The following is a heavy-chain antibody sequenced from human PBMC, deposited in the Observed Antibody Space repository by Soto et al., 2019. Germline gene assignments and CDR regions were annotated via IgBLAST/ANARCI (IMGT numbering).Heavy chain of an antibody. CDR1: GGTFSSYA. Sequence: QVQLVQSGAEVKKPGSSVKVSCKASGGTFSSYAINWVRQAPGQGLEWMGGIIPIFGTANYAQKFQGRVTITADKSTTTAYMELTSLRSEVTAVYYCARLGDSGSYFVFWGQGTLVTVSS. J-gene: IGHJ4*02. D-gene: IGHD3-10*01. CDR2: IIPIFGTA. V-gene: IGHV1-69*06. CDR3: ARLGDSGSYFVF.